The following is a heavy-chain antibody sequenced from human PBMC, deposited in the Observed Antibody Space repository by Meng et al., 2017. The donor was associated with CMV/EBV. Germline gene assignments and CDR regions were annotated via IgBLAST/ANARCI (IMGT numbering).Heavy chain of an antibody. CDR2: INPNTGGT. CDR1: GYTFTGYY. Sequence: ASVKVSCKASGYTFTGYYMHWVRQAPGQGLEWMGWINPNTGGTNYAQKFQGRVTMTRDTSISTAYMELSRLRSDDTAVYYCARDYQLERRSDDYWGQGTLVTVS. CDR3: ARDYQLERRSDDY. V-gene: IGHV1-2*02. D-gene: IGHD1-1*01. J-gene: IGHJ4*02.